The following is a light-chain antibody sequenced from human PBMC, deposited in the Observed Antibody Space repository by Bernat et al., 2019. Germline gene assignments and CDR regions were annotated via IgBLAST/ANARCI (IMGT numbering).Light chain of an antibody. CDR3: QQSNTSIT. CDR1: HNIHNH. V-gene: IGKV1-39*01. Sequence: DIRMTQSPSSLSASVGDRITITCRASHNIHNHLNWYQHRPGKAPKLLIYGASFLQTGAPSRFIGGGSGTDFTLTISSVQPDDFAIYYCQQSNTSITFGQGTRL. J-gene: IGKJ5*01. CDR2: GAS.